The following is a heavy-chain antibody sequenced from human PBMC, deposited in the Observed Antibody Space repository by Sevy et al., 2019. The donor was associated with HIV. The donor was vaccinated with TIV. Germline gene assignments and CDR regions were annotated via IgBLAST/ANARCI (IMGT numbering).Heavy chain of an antibody. CDR3: ARDVDSNYDGIDA. D-gene: IGHD4-4*01. Sequence: GGSLRLSCAASGFIFSNHGMHWVRQAPGKGLEWVARIWYDGSDTYYGESVKGRFTMSRDNSKNTVDLQMNSLRVEDTAVYYCARDVDSNYDGIDAWGQGTTVTAP. V-gene: IGHV3-33*01. CDR1: GFIFSNHG. CDR2: IWYDGSDT. J-gene: IGHJ6*02.